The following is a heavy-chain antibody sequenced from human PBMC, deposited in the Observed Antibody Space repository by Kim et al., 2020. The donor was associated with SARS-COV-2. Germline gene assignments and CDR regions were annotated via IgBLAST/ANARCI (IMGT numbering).Heavy chain of an antibody. D-gene: IGHD3-10*01. V-gene: IGHV3-53*01. CDR3: ARDGGGRFGEYTPGAFDI. Sequence: GGSLRLSCAASGFTVSSNYMSWVRQAPGKGLEWVSVIYSGGSTYYADSVKGRFTISRDNSKNTLYLQMNSLRAEDTAVYYCARDGGGRFGEYTPGAFDIWGQGTMVTVSS. CDR1: GFTVSSNY. CDR2: IYSGGST. J-gene: IGHJ3*02.